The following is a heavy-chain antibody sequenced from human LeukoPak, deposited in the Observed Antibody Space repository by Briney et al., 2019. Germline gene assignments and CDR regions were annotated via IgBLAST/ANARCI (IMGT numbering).Heavy chain of an antibody. V-gene: IGHV3-49*04. CDR1: GFTFGDYA. J-gene: IGHJ4*02. D-gene: IGHD2-2*01. Sequence: GGSLRLSCTASGFTFGDYAMSWVRQAPGKGLEWVGFIRSKAYGGTTEYAASVKGRFTILRDDSKSIAYLQMNSLKTEDTAVYYCTRRVVVVPWDWGQGTLVTVSS. CDR3: TRRVVVVPWD. CDR2: IRSKAYGGTT.